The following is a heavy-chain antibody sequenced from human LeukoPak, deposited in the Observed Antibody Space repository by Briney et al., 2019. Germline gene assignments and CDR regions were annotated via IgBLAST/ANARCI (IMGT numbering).Heavy chain of an antibody. CDR2: VTGSGSST. J-gene: IGHJ4*02. Sequence: GGSLRLSCAASGFTFSSYAMSWVRQAPGKGLEWVSTVTGSGSSTYYADSVKGRFTISRDNSKNTLYLQMNSLRAEDTAVYYCAKAPQWSRFDYWGQGTLVTVSS. D-gene: IGHD6-19*01. CDR1: GFTFSSYA. V-gene: IGHV3-23*01. CDR3: AKAPQWSRFDY.